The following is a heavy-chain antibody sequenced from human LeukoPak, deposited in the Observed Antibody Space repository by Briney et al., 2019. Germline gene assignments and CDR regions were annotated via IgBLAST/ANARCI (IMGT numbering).Heavy chain of an antibody. CDR1: GFTFSGSA. Sequence: GGSLKLSCAASGFTFSGSAMHWVRQASGKGLEWVGRIRSKANSYATAYAASVKGRFTISRDDSKNTAYLQMSSLKTEDTAVYYCTRLLLSWYSSSGYAFDIWGQGTMVTVSS. CDR2: IRSKANSYAT. J-gene: IGHJ3*02. CDR3: TRLLLSWYSSSGYAFDI. D-gene: IGHD6-6*01. V-gene: IGHV3-73*01.